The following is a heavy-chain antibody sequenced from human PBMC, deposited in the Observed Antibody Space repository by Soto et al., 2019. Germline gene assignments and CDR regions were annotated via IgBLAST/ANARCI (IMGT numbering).Heavy chain of an antibody. Sequence: PGGSLRLSCTASGFTFGDYAMSWFRQAPGKGLEWVGFIRSKAYGGTTEYAASVKGRFTISRDDSKSIAYLQMNSLKTEDTAVYYCTRGSTTYDYILGELSLNPWFDPWGQGTLVTVSS. CDR3: TRGSTTYDYILGELSLNPWFDP. V-gene: IGHV3-49*03. CDR2: IRSKAYGGTT. D-gene: IGHD3-16*02. CDR1: GFTFGDYA. J-gene: IGHJ5*02.